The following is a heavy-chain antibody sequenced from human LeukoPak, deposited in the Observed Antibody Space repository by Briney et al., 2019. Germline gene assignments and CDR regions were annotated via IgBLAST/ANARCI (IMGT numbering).Heavy chain of an antibody. Sequence: SVKVSCKASGFTFARSAIQWVRQARGQRLEWIGWIGVANGNTNYIQKLQGRLTLTRDMSTSTAYMELGSLTSEDTAVYYCAAELYRGGDCCHFDQWGQGTLVTVSS. CDR3: AAELYRGGDCCHFDQ. CDR2: IGVANGNT. V-gene: IGHV1-58*02. J-gene: IGHJ4*02. D-gene: IGHD2-21*02. CDR1: GFTFARSA.